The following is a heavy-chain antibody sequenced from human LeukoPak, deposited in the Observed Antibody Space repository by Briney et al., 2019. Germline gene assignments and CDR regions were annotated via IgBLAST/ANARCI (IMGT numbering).Heavy chain of an antibody. CDR1: GYTFTGYY. D-gene: IGHD4-17*01. CDR2: INPNSGGT. J-gene: IGHJ4*02. Sequence: GASVKVSCKASGYTFTGYYMHWVRQAPGQGLEWMGWINPNSGGTNYAQKFQGRVTMTRDTSISTAYMELSRLRSDDTAVYYCARGRNRRTTVVTRGHGVWIFDYWGQGTLVTVSS. V-gene: IGHV1-2*02. CDR3: ARGRNRRTTVVTRGHGVWIFDY.